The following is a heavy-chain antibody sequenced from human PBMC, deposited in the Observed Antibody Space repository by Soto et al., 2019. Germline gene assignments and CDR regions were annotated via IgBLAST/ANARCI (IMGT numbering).Heavy chain of an antibody. CDR1: DDSINSDKYY. CDR3: ARLEGLATISYYFDF. V-gene: IGHV4-39*01. D-gene: IGHD3-9*01. J-gene: IGHJ4*02. CDR2: IYYRGNA. Sequence: QLQLQESGPGLVKPSETLSLTCSVSDDSINSDKYYWSWIRQPPGKGLEWIGSIYYRGNAYYNPSLQTRVTISLDKSRSQFSLKLNSVTAADSAVYFSARLEGLATISYYFDFWGPGALVTVSS.